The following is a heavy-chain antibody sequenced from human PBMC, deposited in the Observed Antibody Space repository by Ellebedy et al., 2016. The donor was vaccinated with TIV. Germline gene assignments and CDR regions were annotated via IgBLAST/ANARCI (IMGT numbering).Heavy chain of an antibody. J-gene: IGHJ5*02. CDR3: VKDPQWLARGLEDP. V-gene: IGHV3-23*01. CDR2: ISGGGVNT. D-gene: IGHD6-19*01. CDR1: GLTLSRFA. Sequence: GGSLRLXXAASGLTLSRFAISWVRQAPGRGLEWVAGISGGGVNTHYRDSVKGRFTISRDNSKNMVYLQMSSLRANDTAVYYCVKDPQWLARGLEDPWGQGTLVTVSS.